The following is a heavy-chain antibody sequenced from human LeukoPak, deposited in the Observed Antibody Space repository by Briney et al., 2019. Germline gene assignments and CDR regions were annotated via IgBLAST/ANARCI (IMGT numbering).Heavy chain of an antibody. Sequence: PSETLSLTCAVYGRSFSGYYWSWIRQPPGKGLEWIGEINHSGGTNYNPSLKSRVTISVDTSRNQFSLKLRSVTAADTAVYYCARAIVVVPAATSDYFDYWGQGTLVTVSS. J-gene: IGHJ4*02. CDR2: INHSGGT. CDR3: ARAIVVVPAATSDYFDY. D-gene: IGHD2-2*01. V-gene: IGHV4-34*01. CDR1: GRSFSGYY.